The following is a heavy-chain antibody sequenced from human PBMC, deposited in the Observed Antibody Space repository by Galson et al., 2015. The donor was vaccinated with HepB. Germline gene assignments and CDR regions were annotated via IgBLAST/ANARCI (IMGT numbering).Heavy chain of an antibody. V-gene: IGHV3-13*01. CDR3: ARAHSEKTGIAAAGTSWGLDY. J-gene: IGHJ4*02. CDR2: IGTAGDT. Sequence: SLRLSCAASGFTFSSYDMHWVRQATGKGLEWVSAIGTAGDTYYPGSVKGRFTISRENAKNSLYLQMNSLRAGDTAVYYCARAHSEKTGIAAAGTSWGLDYWGQGTLVTVSS. CDR1: GFTFSSYD. D-gene: IGHD6-13*01.